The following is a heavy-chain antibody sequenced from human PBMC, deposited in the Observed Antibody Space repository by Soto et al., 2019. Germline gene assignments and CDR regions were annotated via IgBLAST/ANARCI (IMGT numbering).Heavy chain of an antibody. D-gene: IGHD3-16*01. CDR2: MDSSGEQ. Sequence: QVTLKESGPVLVKPTETLTLRCTVSGLSITDSEMGVSWIRQPPGKAIEWLAHMDSSGEQSYRTFLKGRLTISKDTSKSQIVLIMTNMDPADTATYYCARRHLAVAVSPWFDPWGQGILDTVSS. J-gene: IGHJ5*02. CDR1: GLSITDSEMG. CDR3: ARRHLAVAVSPWFDP. V-gene: IGHV2-26*01.